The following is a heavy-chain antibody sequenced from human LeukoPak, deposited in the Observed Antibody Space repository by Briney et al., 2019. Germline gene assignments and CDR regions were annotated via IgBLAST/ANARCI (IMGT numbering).Heavy chain of an antibody. Sequence: SETLSLTCTVSGGSVSSSSYYWGWIRQPPGKGLEWIGSIYYSGSTYYNPSLKSRVTISVDTSKNQFSLKLSSVTAADTAVYYCARGYYDSSGYYYFDYWGQGTLVIVSS. V-gene: IGHV4-39*07. D-gene: IGHD3-22*01. CDR2: IYYSGST. J-gene: IGHJ4*02. CDR1: GGSVSSSSYY. CDR3: ARGYYDSSGYYYFDY.